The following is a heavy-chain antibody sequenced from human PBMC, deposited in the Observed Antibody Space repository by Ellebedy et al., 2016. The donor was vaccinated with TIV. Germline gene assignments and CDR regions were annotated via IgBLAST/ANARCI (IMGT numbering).Heavy chain of an antibody. Sequence: GESLKISCAASGFSFRSYGMHWVRQAPGKGLEWVAVIWYDGSNKYHADSVKGRFTISRDNSNNTLYLQMNSLRAEDTAVYYCARNRGYCGGDCYSSLDGMDVWGQGTTVTVSS. CDR1: GFSFRSYG. CDR3: ARNRGYCGGDCYSSLDGMDV. J-gene: IGHJ6*02. CDR2: IWYDGSNK. V-gene: IGHV3-33*08. D-gene: IGHD2-21*02.